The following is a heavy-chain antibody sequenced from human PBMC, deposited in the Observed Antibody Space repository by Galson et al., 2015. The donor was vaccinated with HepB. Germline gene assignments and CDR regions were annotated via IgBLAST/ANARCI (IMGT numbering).Heavy chain of an antibody. Sequence: QSGAEVKKPGESLKISCKGSGYSFTSYWIGWVRQMPGKGLEWMGIIYPGDSDTRYSPSFQGQVTISADKSISTAYLQWSSLKASDTAMYYCARRRMGYDSSGYNSYWYFDLWGRGTLVTVSS. CDR1: GYSFTSYW. J-gene: IGHJ2*01. CDR2: IYPGDSDT. D-gene: IGHD3-22*01. CDR3: ARRRMGYDSSGYNSYWYFDL. V-gene: IGHV5-51*01.